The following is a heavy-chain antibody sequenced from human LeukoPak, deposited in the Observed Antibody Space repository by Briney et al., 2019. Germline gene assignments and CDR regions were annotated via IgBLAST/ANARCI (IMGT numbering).Heavy chain of an antibody. D-gene: IGHD3-22*01. V-gene: IGHV3-7*01. J-gene: IGHJ4*02. CDR2: IRKDGGAK. Sequence: GGSLRLSCAASGFPFSTYWMAWVRQAPGKGLDWVANIRKDGGAKFYAASVKGRFIISRDNAKNSLYLQMNDLRDEDTAVYYCASSHDSSGNDWGQGTLVTV. CDR3: ASSHDSSGND. CDR1: GFPFSTYW.